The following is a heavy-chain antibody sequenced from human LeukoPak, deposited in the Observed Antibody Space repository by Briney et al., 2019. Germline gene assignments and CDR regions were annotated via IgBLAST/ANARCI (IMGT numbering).Heavy chain of an antibody. Sequence: GESLRLSCAASGFAFTSYAMNWVRQAPGKGLEWVSTISGSGSSTYYVDSVKGRFTISRDNSKNTLYLQMNSLRAEDTAEYYCAKHSNGWYQRGSNYFDYWGQGTLVTVSS. V-gene: IGHV3-23*01. CDR3: AKHSNGWYQRGSNYFDY. J-gene: IGHJ4*02. CDR1: GFAFTSYA. D-gene: IGHD6-19*01. CDR2: ISGSGSST.